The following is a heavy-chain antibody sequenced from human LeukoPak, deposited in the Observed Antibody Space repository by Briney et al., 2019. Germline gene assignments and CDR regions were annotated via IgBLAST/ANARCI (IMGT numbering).Heavy chain of an antibody. J-gene: IGHJ6*04. CDR2: VSYDGSNK. CDR3: AKDRDYYGSGSYYSPYYYYGMDV. CDR1: GFTFSSYG. V-gene: IGHV3-30*18. D-gene: IGHD3-10*01. Sequence: PGGSLRLSCAASGFTFSSYGMHWVRQAPGKGLEWVAVVSYDGSNKYYADSVKGRFTISRDNSKNTLYLQMNSLRAEDTAVYYCAKDRDYYGSGSYYSPYYYYGMDVWGKWTTVTVSS.